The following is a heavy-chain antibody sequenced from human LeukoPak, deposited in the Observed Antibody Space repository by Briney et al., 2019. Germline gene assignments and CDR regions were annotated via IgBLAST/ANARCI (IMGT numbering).Heavy chain of an antibody. CDR3: ASCGSGWGNFDY. V-gene: IGHV4-39*07. CDR2: ARTYYSGST. J-gene: IGHJ4*02. Sequence: PSETLSLTCTVSGGSITSSSQYWGWLRQPPGKGLEWIASARTYYSGSTYYNPSLKSRVTISVDTSKNQFSLKLSSVTAADTALYYCASCGSGWGNFDYWGQGTLVTVSS. D-gene: IGHD6-19*01. CDR1: GGSITSSSQY.